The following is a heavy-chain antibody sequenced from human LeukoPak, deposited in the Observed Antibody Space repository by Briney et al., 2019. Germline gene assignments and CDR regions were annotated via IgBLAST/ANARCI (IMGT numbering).Heavy chain of an antibody. CDR1: GFTFSSYA. Sequence: GGSLRLSCAASGFTFSSYAMHWVRQAPGKGLEGVAVISYDGSNKYYADSVKGRFTISRDNSKNTLYLQMNSLRAEDTAVYYCARDSAAARTQPVLDYWGQGTLVTVSS. D-gene: IGHD2-2*01. V-gene: IGHV3-30*04. CDR2: ISYDGSNK. J-gene: IGHJ4*02. CDR3: ARDSAAARTQPVLDY.